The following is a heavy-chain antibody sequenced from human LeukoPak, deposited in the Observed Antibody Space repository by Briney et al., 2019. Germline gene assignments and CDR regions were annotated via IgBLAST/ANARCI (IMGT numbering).Heavy chain of an antibody. CDR3: AREQLALGSGYASIGYYYMDV. CDR1: GYTFTSYG. V-gene: IGHV1-18*01. Sequence: ASVKVSCKASGYTFTSYGISWVRPAPGQGLEWMGWISAYNGNTNYAQKLQGRVTMTTDTSTSTAYMELRSLRSDDTAVYYCAREQLALGSGYASIGYYYMDVWGKGTTVTVSS. D-gene: IGHD5-12*01. J-gene: IGHJ6*03. CDR2: ISAYNGNT.